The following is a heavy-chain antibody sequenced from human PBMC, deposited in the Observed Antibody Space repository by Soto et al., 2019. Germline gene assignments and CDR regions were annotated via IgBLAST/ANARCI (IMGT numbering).Heavy chain of an antibody. D-gene: IGHD6-19*01. CDR1: GYTFTSYA. J-gene: IGHJ3*02. Sequence: QVPLVQSGAEVKKPGASVKVSCKASGYTFTSYAMHWVRQAPGQRLEWMGWINAGNGNTKYSQKFQGRVTITRDTSASTAYMELSSLRSEDTAVYYCAREWGPYSSGWDDAFDIWGQGTMVTVSS. V-gene: IGHV1-3*01. CDR2: INAGNGNT. CDR3: AREWGPYSSGWDDAFDI.